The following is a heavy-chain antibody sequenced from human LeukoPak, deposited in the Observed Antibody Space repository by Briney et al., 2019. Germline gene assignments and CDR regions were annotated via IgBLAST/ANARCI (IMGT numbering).Heavy chain of an antibody. CDR1: GFTFSSYA. V-gene: IGHV3-23*01. Sequence: GGSLRLSCAASGFTFSSYAMSWVRQAPGEGLEWVSAISGSGGSTYYADSVKGRFTISRDNSKNTLYLQMNSLRAEDTAVYYCAKGGCGGSCYYYYYYMDVWGKGTTVTVSS. CDR3: AKGGCGGSCYYYYYYMDV. D-gene: IGHD2-15*01. CDR2: ISGSGGST. J-gene: IGHJ6*03.